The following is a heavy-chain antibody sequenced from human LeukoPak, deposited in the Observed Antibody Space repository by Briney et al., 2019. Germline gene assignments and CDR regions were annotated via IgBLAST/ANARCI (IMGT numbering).Heavy chain of an antibody. CDR3: TQKRESSDWQHYFDT. CDR1: ALTFSRNA. D-gene: IGHD6-19*01. Sequence: PGASLRLSCVASALTFSRNAMTSVRQAPGEWLEWISTISNSGDDTHYADSVKGRFFISRDNSKNTVHLQMNSLRGDDTAVYYCTQKRESSDWQHYFDTWGRGTLVTVSS. J-gene: IGHJ5*02. CDR2: ISNSGDDT. V-gene: IGHV3-23*01.